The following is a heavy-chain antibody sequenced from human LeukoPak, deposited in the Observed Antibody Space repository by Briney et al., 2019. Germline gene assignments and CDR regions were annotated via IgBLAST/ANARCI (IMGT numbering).Heavy chain of an antibody. CDR2: IYYSGSS. J-gene: IGHJ3*02. CDR3: ARDPLVGYCSGGSCSDAFDI. Sequence: PSETLSLTCTVSGDSISSYYWSWVRQPPGKGLEWIGYIYYSGSSNYNAYLKSRVTISVDTSKNQFSLKLSSVTGADTAVYYCARDPLVGYCSGGSCSDAFDIWGQGTMVTVSS. CDR1: GDSISSYY. D-gene: IGHD2-15*01. V-gene: IGHV4-59*01.